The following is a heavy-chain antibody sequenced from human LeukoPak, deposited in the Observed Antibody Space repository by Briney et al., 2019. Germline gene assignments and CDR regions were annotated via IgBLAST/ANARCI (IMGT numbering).Heavy chain of an antibody. CDR1: GYTFTGYY. CDR2: INPNSGGT. D-gene: IGHD6-19*01. Sequence: ASVKVSCKASGYTFTGYYMHWVRQAPGQGLEWMGWINPNSGGTNYAQKFQGRVTMTRDTSISTAYMELSRLRSDDTAVYYCARDRGAVEDWFDPWGQGTLVTVSS. V-gene: IGHV1-2*02. CDR3: ARDRGAVEDWFDP. J-gene: IGHJ5*02.